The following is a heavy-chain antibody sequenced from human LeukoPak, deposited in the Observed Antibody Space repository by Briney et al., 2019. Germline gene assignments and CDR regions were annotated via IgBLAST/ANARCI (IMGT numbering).Heavy chain of an antibody. D-gene: IGHD3-22*01. J-gene: IGHJ4*02. V-gene: IGHV3-7*01. CDR1: GGSFSGYY. CDR2: IKQGGSEK. CDR3: AGDKSVYYDTSGSRFDY. Sequence: ETLSLTCAVYGGSFSGYYWSWVRQAPGKGLEWVANIKQGGSEKYYVDSVKGRFTISRDNAKNSLYLQMNSLRAEDTAVYYCAGDKSVYYDTSGSRFDYWGQGTLVTVSS.